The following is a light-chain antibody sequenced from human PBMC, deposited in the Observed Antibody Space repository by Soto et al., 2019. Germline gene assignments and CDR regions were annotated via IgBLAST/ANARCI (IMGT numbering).Light chain of an antibody. CDR2: GNN. V-gene: IGLV1-40*01. CDR3: QSYDNSLSGVV. J-gene: IGLJ2*01. CDR1: SSNIGAGYD. Sequence: QSVLTQPPSVSGAPGQRVTISCTGSSSNIGAGYDVHWYQQVPGTAPKLLMYGNNNRQSGVPDRFSGSKSGTAASLAITGLQAEDETEYYCQSYDNSLSGVVFGGGTKLTVL.